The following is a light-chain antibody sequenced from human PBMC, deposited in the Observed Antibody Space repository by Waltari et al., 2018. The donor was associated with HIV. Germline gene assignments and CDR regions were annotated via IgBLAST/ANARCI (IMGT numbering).Light chain of an antibody. V-gene: IGLV2-8*01. CDR1: SSDVGDYNH. CDR2: QVS. Sequence: QSALTQPPSASGSPGQSVTISCTGTSSDVGDYNHVSWYQQHPGKAPKLMIYQVSKRPSGVPDRFSGSKSGNTASLTVSGLQAEDEADYYCSSYTSSNTLVFGGGTKLTVL. CDR3: SSYTSSNTLV. J-gene: IGLJ2*01.